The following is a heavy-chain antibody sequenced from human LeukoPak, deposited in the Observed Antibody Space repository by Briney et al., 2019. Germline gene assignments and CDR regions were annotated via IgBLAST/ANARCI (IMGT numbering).Heavy chain of an antibody. J-gene: IGHJ4*02. V-gene: IGHV3-48*01. Sequence: PGGSLRLSCAASGFTFSSYSMNWVRQAPGKGLEWVSYISSSSSTIYYADSVKGRLTISRDNAKNSLYLQMNSLRAEDTAVYYCAREQGDYVWGSYRYFDYWGQGTLVTVSS. D-gene: IGHD3-16*02. CDR1: GFTFSSYS. CDR3: AREQGDYVWGSYRYFDY. CDR2: ISSSSSTI.